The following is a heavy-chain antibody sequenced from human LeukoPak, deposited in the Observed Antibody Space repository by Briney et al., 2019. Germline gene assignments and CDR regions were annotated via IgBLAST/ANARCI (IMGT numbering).Heavy chain of an antibody. CDR1: SDSFSLYY. CDR2: LHPNGGV. J-gene: IGHJ5*02. Sequence: SETLSLTCNVSSDSFSLYYWSWIRQPAGKGLEWIGRLHPNGGVNYNPSLRSRVTLSGDTPKKQVFLRLTAVTAADTAVYYCARVIGVNDKYFDPWGQGIPVTVTS. D-gene: IGHD3-22*01. CDR3: ARVIGVNDKYFDP. V-gene: IGHV4-4*07.